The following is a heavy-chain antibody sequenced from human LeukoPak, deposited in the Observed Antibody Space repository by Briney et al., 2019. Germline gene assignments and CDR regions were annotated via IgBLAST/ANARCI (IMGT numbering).Heavy chain of an antibody. CDR3: ARDXDPGYYDTNGYRRVNAFDF. J-gene: IGHJ3*01. CDR1: GFTFTTYS. CDR2: ITTSGSTK. D-gene: IGHD3-22*01. V-gene: IGHV3-48*04. Sequence: GGSLRLSCAASGFTFTTYSMNWVRQAPGKGLEWFSYITTSGSTKYYADSVKGRFTISRDNAKNSLYLQMNSLRAEDTAVYYCARDXDPGYYDTNGYRRVNAFDFWGQGTMVTVSS.